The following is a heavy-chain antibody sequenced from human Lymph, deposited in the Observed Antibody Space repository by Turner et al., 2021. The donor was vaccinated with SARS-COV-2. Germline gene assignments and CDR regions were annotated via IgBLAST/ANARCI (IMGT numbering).Heavy chain of an antibody. CDR2: IYYSAST. CDR3: AGVPVWKAFDI. Sequence: QVQPQESGPGLVMPSQTLSLICTVAGLSISSGGYYWSWIRQHPGKGLEWIGYIYYSASTYYNPSIKSRVTISVATSKNQFSLKLSAVAAEDTAVYYCAGVPVWKAFDIWGQGTMVTVSS. D-gene: IGHD3-16*01. CDR1: GLSISSGGYY. V-gene: IGHV4-31*03. J-gene: IGHJ3*02.